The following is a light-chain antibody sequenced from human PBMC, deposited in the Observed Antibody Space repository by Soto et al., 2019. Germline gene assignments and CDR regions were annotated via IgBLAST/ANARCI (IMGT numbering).Light chain of an antibody. J-gene: IGKJ4*01. CDR3: QQYGVSPT. CDR2: GAS. CDR1: QTISNTF. V-gene: IGKV3-20*01. Sequence: EIVLTQSPGTLSLSPGERATLYCRASQTISNTFLAWYQQRPGQAPRLLIYGASGRAAGIPDRFSGSGSGTDFTLSISRLEPKDFAVYYCQQYGVSPTFGGGTKVEIK.